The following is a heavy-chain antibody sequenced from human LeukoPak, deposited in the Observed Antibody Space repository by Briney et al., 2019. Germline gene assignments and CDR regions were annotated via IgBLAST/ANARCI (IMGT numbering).Heavy chain of an antibody. Sequence: GASVKVSCKASGFTFTSSAMQWVRQARGQRLEWIGWNVVGSGNTNYAQKFQERVTITRDMSTSTAYMELSSLRSEDTAVYYCAAGWVCSGGSCYYYFDYWGQGTLVTVSS. CDR1: GFTFTSSA. V-gene: IGHV1-58*02. J-gene: IGHJ4*02. CDR2: NVVGSGNT. D-gene: IGHD2-15*01. CDR3: AAGWVCSGGSCYYYFDY.